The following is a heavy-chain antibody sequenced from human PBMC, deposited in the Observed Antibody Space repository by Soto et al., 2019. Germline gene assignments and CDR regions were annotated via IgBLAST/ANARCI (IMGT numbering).Heavy chain of an antibody. D-gene: IGHD3-3*01. CDR3: ARMKRRITIFGVVPYYYYGLDV. CDR1: GFSRGTSGIF. CDR2: IDWDDDK. J-gene: IGHJ6*02. Sequence: SGPTLVTPTQTLTLTCTFSGFSRGTSGIFVSWIRDRPGGALECLALIDWDDDKYYSTSLKTRLTISQDTSKNQVVLTMTNMDPVDTATYYRARMKRRITIFGVVPYYYYGLDVWGQGTTVTVSS. V-gene: IGHV2-70*01.